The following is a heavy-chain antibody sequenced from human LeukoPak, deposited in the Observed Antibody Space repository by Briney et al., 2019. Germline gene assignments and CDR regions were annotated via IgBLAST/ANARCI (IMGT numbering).Heavy chain of an antibody. CDR3: ARGCDRVEEDPYYFDY. V-gene: IGHV4-34*01. Sequence: PSETLSLTCAVYGGSFSGYYWSWIRQPPGKGLEWIGEINHSGSTNYNPSLKSRVTISVDTSKNQFSLKLSSVTAADTAVYYCARGCDRVEEDPYYFDYWGQGTLVTVSS. CDR1: GGSFSGYY. J-gene: IGHJ4*02. CDR2: INHSGST. D-gene: IGHD5-24*01.